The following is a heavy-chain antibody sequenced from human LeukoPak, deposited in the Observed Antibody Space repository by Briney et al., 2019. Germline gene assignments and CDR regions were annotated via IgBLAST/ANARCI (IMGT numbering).Heavy chain of an antibody. V-gene: IGHV3-48*01. CDR1: GFTFSSYS. CDR3: ARDGGVNTRDAFDI. CDR2: ISSSSSTI. D-gene: IGHD4-17*01. J-gene: IGHJ3*02. Sequence: GGSLRLPCAASGFTFSSYSMNWVRQAPGKGLEWVSYISSSSSTIYYADSVKGRFTISRDNAKNSLYLQMNSLRAEDTAVYYCARDGGVNTRDAFDIWGQGTMVTVSS.